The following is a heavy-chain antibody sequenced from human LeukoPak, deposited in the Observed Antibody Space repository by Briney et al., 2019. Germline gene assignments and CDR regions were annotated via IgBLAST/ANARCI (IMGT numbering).Heavy chain of an antibody. CDR1: GFTFSSYW. V-gene: IGHV3-7*03. D-gene: IGHD3-10*01. Sequence: HSRGSLSLSCAASGFTFSSYWMSWVRQAPGKGLEWVANIKPDGSEKHYVDSVKGRLTIARDNAKNSLYLQMNSLRAEDTAVYYCARGDYYGSGSDYHDAFDIWGQGTMVTVSP. CDR3: ARGDYYGSGSDYHDAFDI. CDR2: IKPDGSEK. J-gene: IGHJ3*02.